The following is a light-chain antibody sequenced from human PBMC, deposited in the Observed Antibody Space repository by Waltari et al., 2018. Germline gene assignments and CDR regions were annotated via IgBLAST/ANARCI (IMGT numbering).Light chain of an antibody. V-gene: IGKV3-20*01. CDR3: QKYVSLPAT. CDR1: QSVGNY. CDR2: DTS. Sequence: VLTQSPGTLSLSPGGRATLSGRASQSVGNYLAWYQQKPGQAPRLLIYDTSTRATGIPDRFSGSGSGTDFSFTISRLEPEDFAVYYCQKYVSLPATFGQGTKVQIK. J-gene: IGKJ1*01.